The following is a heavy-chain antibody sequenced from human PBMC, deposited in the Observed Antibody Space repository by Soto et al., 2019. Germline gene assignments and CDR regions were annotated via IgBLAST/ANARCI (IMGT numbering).Heavy chain of an antibody. CDR1: GYTFTTYG. CDR2: ISAHNGNT. D-gene: IGHD1-1*01. V-gene: IGHV1-18*01. J-gene: IGHJ4*02. CDR3: ARGRYGDY. Sequence: QVHLVQSGAEVKKPGASVRVSCKGSGYTFTTYGITWVRQAPGQGLEWMGWISAHNGNTNYAQKLQGRVTVTRDTSTSTAYIALRTLGSDGTAVYYCARGRYGDYWGQGALVTVSS.